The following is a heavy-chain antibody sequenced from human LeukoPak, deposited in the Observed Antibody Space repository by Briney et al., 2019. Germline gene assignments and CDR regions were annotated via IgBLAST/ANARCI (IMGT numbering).Heavy chain of an antibody. V-gene: IGHV4-61*01. J-gene: IGHJ3*02. CDR2: IYDSGST. CDR1: GGSISSGSYY. Sequence: PSETLSLTCTVSGGSISSGSYYWSWIRQPPGKGLEWIGYIYDSGSTNYNPSLKSRVTISVDTSKNQFSLKLSSVTAADTAVYYCACLTTADAFDIWGQGTMVTVSS. CDR3: ACLTTADAFDI. D-gene: IGHD3-22*01.